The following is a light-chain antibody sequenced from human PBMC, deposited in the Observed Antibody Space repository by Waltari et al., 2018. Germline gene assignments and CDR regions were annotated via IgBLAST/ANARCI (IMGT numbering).Light chain of an antibody. CDR2: AAS. J-gene: IGKJ2*01. Sequence: DIQMTQSPSSLSASVGDRVTITCRASQSVSSYLNWYQQKPGKAPRLLIYAASSLQSGVPSRFSGSGSGTDFALTISSLQPEDFATYYCQQSSRLPYTFGQGTKLEMK. CDR1: QSVSSY. V-gene: IGKV1-39*01. CDR3: QQSSRLPYT.